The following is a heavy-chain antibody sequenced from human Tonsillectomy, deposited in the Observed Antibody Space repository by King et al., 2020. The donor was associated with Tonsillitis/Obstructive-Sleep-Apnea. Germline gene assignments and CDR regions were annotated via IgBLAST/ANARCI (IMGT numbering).Heavy chain of an antibody. CDR3: ARAGDYLDYYYYMDV. V-gene: IGHV3-30*10. D-gene: IGHD4-17*01. Sequence: VQLVESGGGVVQPGRSLRLSCAASGFTFSNYAIHWVRQAPGKGLEWVAVISYDGSNKYYTDSVKGRFTISRDNSKNTLYLHMNSLRAEDTAVYYCARAGDYLDYYYYMDVWGKGTTVTVSS. CDR2: ISYDGSNK. J-gene: IGHJ6*03. CDR1: GFTFSNYA.